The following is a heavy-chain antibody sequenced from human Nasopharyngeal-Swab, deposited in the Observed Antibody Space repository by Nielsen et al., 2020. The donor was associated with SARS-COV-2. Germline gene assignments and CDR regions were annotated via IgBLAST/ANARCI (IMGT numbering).Heavy chain of an antibody. V-gene: IGHV4-59*01. Sequence: WIRQPPGKGPEWIGYIYYSGSTNYSPSLKSRVTISVDTSKNQFSLKLSSVTAADTAVYYCAGAVAGTGWDYWGQGTLVTVPS. CDR2: IYYSGST. J-gene: IGHJ4*02. D-gene: IGHD6-19*01. CDR3: AGAVAGTGWDY.